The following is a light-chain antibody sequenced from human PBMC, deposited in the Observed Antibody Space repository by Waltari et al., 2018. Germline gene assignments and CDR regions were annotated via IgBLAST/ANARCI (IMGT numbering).Light chain of an antibody. CDR2: DAV. V-gene: IGKV3-20*01. J-gene: IGKJ2*01. CDR1: QSVISNH. CDR3: QQYGDSPYT. Sequence: EVVLTQSPDTLSLSPGERATLSCRASQSVISNHLAWYQQRPGQAPRLLIYDAVRRNTGIPDKYSGSGSGTDFTLTISRLEPEDFAVYYCQQYGDSPYTFGQGTKVEIK.